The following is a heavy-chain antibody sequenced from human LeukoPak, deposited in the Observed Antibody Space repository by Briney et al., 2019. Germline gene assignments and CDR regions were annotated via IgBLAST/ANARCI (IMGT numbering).Heavy chain of an antibody. D-gene: IGHD6-19*01. CDR3: ARETSSGWYEY. CDR2: IYYSGST. CDR1: GGSISSYY. J-gene: IGHJ4*02. Sequence: SETLSLTCTVSGGSISSYYWSWIRQPPGKGLEWIGYIYYSGSTNYNPSLKSRVTISVDTSKNQFSLKLSSVTAADTAVYYCARETSSGWYEYWGQGTLVTVSS. V-gene: IGHV4-59*01.